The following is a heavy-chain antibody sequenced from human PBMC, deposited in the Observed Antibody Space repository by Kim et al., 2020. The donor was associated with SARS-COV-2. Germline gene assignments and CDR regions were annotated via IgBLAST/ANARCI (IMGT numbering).Heavy chain of an antibody. Sequence: SETLSLTCTVSGGSISSYYWSWIRQPPGKGLEWIGYIYYSGSTNYNPSLKCRVTISVDTSKNQFSLKLSSVTAADTAVYYCARDTGDGYNYFDYWGQGTLVTVSS. D-gene: IGHD5-12*01. CDR2: IYYSGST. CDR1: GGSISSYY. J-gene: IGHJ4*02. V-gene: IGHV4-59*13. CDR3: ARDTGDGYNYFDY.